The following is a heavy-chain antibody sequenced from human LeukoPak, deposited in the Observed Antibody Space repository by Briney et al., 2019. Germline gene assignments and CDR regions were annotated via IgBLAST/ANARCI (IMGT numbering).Heavy chain of an antibody. Sequence: SETLSLTCAVYGGSFSGYYWSWIRQPPGKGLEWIGEINHSGSTNYNPSLKSRVTISVDTSKNQFSLKLSSVTAADTAVCYCARGHCSGGSCYLYNYWGQGTLVTVSS. CDR3: ARGHCSGGSCYLYNY. D-gene: IGHD2-15*01. V-gene: IGHV4-34*01. CDR1: GGSFSGYY. CDR2: INHSGST. J-gene: IGHJ4*02.